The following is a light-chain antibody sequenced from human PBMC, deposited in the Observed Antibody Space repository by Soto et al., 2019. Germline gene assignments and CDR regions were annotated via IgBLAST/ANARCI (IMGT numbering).Light chain of an antibody. V-gene: IGKV3-11*01. CDR3: QQRSNWPPA. CDR2: HAS. J-gene: IGKJ2*01. Sequence: EIVLTQSPATLSLSPGERATLSCRASQSVSSYLAWYQQKPGQAPRLLIYHASNRATGIPARFSGSGSGTDFTLTISCLEPEDFAVYYCQQRSNWPPAFGQGTKLEIK. CDR1: QSVSSY.